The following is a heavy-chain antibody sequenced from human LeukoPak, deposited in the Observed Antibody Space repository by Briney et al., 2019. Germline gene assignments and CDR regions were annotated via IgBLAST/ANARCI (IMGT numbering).Heavy chain of an antibody. CDR3: ARQKITTSEY. CDR1: GGSLSYYY. V-gene: IGHV4-39*01. CDR2: IYYSGST. Sequence: SETLSLTCAVYGGSLSYYYWGWIRQPPGKGLEWIGSIYYSGSTYYNPSLKSRVTISVDTSKNQFSLKLSSVTAADTAVYYCARQKITTSEYWGQGTLVTVSS. J-gene: IGHJ4*02. D-gene: IGHD3-22*01.